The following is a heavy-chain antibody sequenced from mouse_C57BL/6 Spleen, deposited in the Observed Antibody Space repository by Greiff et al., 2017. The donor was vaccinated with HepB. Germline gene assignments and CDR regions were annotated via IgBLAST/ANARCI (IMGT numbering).Heavy chain of an antibody. CDR2: INPNNGGT. J-gene: IGHJ4*01. CDR1: GYTFTDYN. D-gene: IGHD2-5*01. Sequence: EVQGVESGPELVKPGASVKIPCKASGYTFTDYNMDWVKQSHGKSLEWIGDINPNNGGTIYNQKFKGKATLTVDKSSSTAYMELRSLTSEDTAVYYCARASYSNYVGYYAMDYWGQGTSVTVSS. V-gene: IGHV1-18*01. CDR3: ARASYSNYVGYYAMDY.